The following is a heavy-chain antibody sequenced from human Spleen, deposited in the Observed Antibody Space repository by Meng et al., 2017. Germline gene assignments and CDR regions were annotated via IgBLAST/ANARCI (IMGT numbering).Heavy chain of an antibody. CDR2: VWYGGGNS. CDR3: ARSKDPSRNYYYYGMDV. J-gene: IGHJ6*02. D-gene: IGHD5-24*01. CDR1: GFTFTGYG. V-gene: IGHV3-33*01. Sequence: SGSASGFTFTGYGIHWVRQAPGKGLEWVALVWYGGGNSYYADSVKGRFTISGDNSKNTLYLQMDSLRADDTAVYYCARSKDPSRNYYYYGMDVWGQGTTVTVSS.